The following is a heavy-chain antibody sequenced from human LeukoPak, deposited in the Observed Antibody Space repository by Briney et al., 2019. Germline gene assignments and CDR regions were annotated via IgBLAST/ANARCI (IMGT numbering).Heavy chain of an antibody. CDR2: ISAYNGNT. J-gene: IGHJ5*02. CDR3: ARAPLTIFGGGGLFDP. D-gene: IGHD3-3*01. CDR1: GYTFSSYG. V-gene: IGHV1-18*01. Sequence: ASVKVSCKASGYTFSSYGISWVRQAPGQGLEWMGWISAYNGNTNYAQKLQGRVTMTTDTSTSTAYMELRSLRSDDTAVYYCARAPLTIFGGGGLFDPWGQGTLVTVSS.